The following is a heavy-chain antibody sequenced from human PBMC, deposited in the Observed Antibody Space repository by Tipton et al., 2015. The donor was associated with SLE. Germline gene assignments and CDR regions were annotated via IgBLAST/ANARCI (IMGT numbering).Heavy chain of an antibody. J-gene: IGHJ6*02. CDR2: IYYSGST. D-gene: IGHD3-16*01. V-gene: IGHV4-59*01. Sequence: GLVKPSETLSLTCTVSGGSISSYYWSWIRQPPGRGLEWIGYIYYSGSTNYNPSLKSRVAISVDTSKNQFSLKLSSVTAADTAVYYCARGGPRGGTDYYYGMDVWGQGTTVTVSS. CDR1: GGSISSYY. CDR3: ARGGPRGGTDYYYGMDV.